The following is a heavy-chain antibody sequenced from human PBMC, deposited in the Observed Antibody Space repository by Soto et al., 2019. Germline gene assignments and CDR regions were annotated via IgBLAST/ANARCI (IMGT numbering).Heavy chain of an antibody. CDR2: IYYSGST. CDR1: GGSISSGGYY. Sequence: PSETLSLTCTVSGGSISSGGYYWSWIRQHPGKGLEWIGYIYYSGSTYYNPSLKSRVTTSVDTSKNQFSLKLSSVTAADTAVYYCARDRYYYYGMDVWGQGTTVTVSS. J-gene: IGHJ6*02. CDR3: ARDRYYYYGMDV. V-gene: IGHV4-31*03.